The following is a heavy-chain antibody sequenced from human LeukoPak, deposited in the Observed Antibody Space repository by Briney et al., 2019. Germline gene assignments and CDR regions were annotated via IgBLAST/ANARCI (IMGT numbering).Heavy chain of an antibody. CDR3: AKNYEIRKGFDS. CDR2: ISSSGSTI. J-gene: IGHJ4*02. CDR1: GFTFSSYE. Sequence: GGSLRLSCAASGFTFSSYEMNWVRQAPGKGLEWVSYISSSGSTIYYADSVQGRFTISRDNSQNTLFLQMNSLRAEDTAVYYCAKNYEIRKGFDSWGQGTLVTVSS. V-gene: IGHV3-48*03. D-gene: IGHD3-16*01.